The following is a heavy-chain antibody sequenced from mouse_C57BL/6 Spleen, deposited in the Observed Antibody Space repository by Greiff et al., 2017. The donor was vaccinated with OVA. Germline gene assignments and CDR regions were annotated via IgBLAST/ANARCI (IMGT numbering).Heavy chain of an antibody. CDR1: GYSFTDYN. D-gene: IGHD2-3*01. Sequence: EVQLQESGPELVKPGASVKISCKASGYSFTDYNMNWVKQSNGKSLEWIGVINPNYGTTSYNQKFKGKATLTVDQSSSTAYMQLNSLTSEDSAVYYCARTPIYDGYPYWYFDVWGTGTTVTVSS. V-gene: IGHV1-39*01. J-gene: IGHJ1*03. CDR3: ARTPIYDGYPYWYFDV. CDR2: INPNYGTT.